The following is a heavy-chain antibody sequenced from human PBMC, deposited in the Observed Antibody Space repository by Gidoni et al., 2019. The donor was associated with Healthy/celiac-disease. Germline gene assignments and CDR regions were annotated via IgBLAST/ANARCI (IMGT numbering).Heavy chain of an antibody. J-gene: IGHJ4*02. Sequence: EVQLVQSGAEATKPGESLKISCKGSGYSFTSYWIGWVRQMPGKGLGWMGIIYPGDSDTRYSPSVQGQVTISADKSISTGYLQWSSLKASDNAMYYCARGAPRSGSSAVDYWGQGTLVTVSS. CDR1: GYSFTSYW. V-gene: IGHV5-51*01. D-gene: IGHD3-10*01. CDR2: IYPGDSDT. CDR3: ARGAPRSGSSAVDY.